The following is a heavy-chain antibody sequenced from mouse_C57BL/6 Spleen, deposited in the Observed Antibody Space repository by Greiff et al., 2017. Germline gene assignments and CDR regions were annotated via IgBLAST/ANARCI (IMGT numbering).Heavy chain of an antibody. J-gene: IGHJ3*01. CDR3: TIDGSGYWFAY. CDR1: GYTFTDYE. CDR2: IDPETGGT. D-gene: IGHD3-2*02. Sequence: VQLQQSGAELVRPGASVTLSCKASGYTFTDYEMHWVKQTPVHGLEWIGAIDPETGGTAYNQKFKGKAILTADKSSSTAYMELRSLTSEYSAVYYCTIDGSGYWFAYWGKGTLVTVSA. V-gene: IGHV1-15*01.